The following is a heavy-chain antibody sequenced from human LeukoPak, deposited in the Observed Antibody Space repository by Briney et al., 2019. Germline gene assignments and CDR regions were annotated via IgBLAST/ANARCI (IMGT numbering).Heavy chain of an antibody. CDR1: GGSLSDFY. Sequence: SETLSLTCAVYGGSLSDFYWSWIRQPPGKGLEWIGAVSQGEGTKYNPSLKSRVTISEDTSKNQISLNLKSVTAADTAVYYCATGEDRAKAHSWGQGTLVTVSS. V-gene: IGHV4-34*01. CDR2: VSQGEGT. D-gene: IGHD1-14*01. J-gene: IGHJ4*02. CDR3: ATGEDRAKAHS.